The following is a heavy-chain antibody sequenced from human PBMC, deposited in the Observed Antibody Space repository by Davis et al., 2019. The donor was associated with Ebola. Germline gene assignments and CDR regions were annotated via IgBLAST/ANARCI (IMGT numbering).Heavy chain of an antibody. Sequence: GSLRLSCTVSGGSVSSGSYYWSWIRQPPGKGLEWIGYIYYSGSTNYNPSLKSRVTISVDTSKNQFSLKLSSVTAADTAVYYCARGMGYGGLDPWGQGTLVTVSS. CDR2: IYYSGST. V-gene: IGHV4-61*01. CDR1: GGSVSSGSYY. J-gene: IGHJ5*02. CDR3: ARGMGYGGLDP. D-gene: IGHD4-23*01.